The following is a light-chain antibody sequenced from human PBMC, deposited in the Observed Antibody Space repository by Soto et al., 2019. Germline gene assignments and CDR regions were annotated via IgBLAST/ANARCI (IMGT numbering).Light chain of an antibody. CDR3: QAWDSSTVV. J-gene: IGLJ2*01. Sequence: YELTQPPSVSVSPGQTASITCSGDKLGDKYACWYQQKPGQSPVLVIYQDNKRPSGIPERFSGSNSGNTATLTISGTQAMDEADYYCQAWDSSTVVFGGGTKLTVL. CDR2: QDN. V-gene: IGLV3-1*01. CDR1: KLGDKY.